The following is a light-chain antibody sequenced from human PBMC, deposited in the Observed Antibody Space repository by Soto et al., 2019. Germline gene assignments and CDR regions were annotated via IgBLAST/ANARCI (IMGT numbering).Light chain of an antibody. CDR2: DAS. V-gene: IGKV3-11*01. Sequence: EIVLTQSPATLSLSPGERATLSCRASQSVSSSLAWYQRKRGQAPRLLIYDASNRATGIPARFSGNGSETDFTLTISSLEPEDFAVYYCQQRGNWPPITFGQGTRLEIK. J-gene: IGKJ5*01. CDR3: QQRGNWPPIT. CDR1: QSVSSS.